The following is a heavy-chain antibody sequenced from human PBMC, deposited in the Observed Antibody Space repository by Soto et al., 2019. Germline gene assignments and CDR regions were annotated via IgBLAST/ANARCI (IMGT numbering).Heavy chain of an antibody. Sequence: PGGSLRLSCTVSGVSFSGYWMGWVRQAPGKGLERVANIREDGSAKYYVDSVEGRFTISRDNAKNSLSLQMNSLRAEDKTVYYCAKLYLYSFDFWGQGTLVTVSS. CDR1: GVSFSGYW. CDR3: AKLYLYSFDF. V-gene: IGHV3-7*01. CDR2: IREDGSAK. D-gene: IGHD1-26*01. J-gene: IGHJ4*02.